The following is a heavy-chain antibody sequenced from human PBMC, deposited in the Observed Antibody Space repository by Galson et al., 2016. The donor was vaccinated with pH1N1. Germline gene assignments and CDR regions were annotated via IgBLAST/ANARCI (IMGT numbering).Heavy chain of an antibody. V-gene: IGHV5-51*01. CDR1: GYRFTNYW. CDR3: ARQGGYNSGRADFGAFDI. D-gene: IGHD6-19*01. Sequence: QSGAEVKKPGDSLKISCKGSGYRFTNYWIGWVRQMPGKGLECVGLVYPADSDTRYRPSIQGQVTISVDNSNNTAYLQWSSLKASDTAIYYCARQGGYNSGRADFGAFDIWGQGTVVTVSS. CDR2: VYPADSDT. J-gene: IGHJ3*02.